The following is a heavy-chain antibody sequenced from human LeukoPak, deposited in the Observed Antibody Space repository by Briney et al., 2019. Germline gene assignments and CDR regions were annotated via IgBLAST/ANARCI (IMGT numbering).Heavy chain of an antibody. CDR1: GGSLSGYY. CDR2: INHSGST. D-gene: IGHD3-10*01. V-gene: IGHV4-34*01. CDR3: ARLGEARAYYYGSGSSSMNYYYYGMDV. J-gene: IGHJ6*02. Sequence: SEALSPTCAVYGGSLSGYYWSWIRQPPGKGLEWIGEINHSGSTNYNPSLKSRVTISVDTSKNQFSLKLSSVTAADTAVYYCARLGEARAYYYGSGSSSMNYYYYGMDVWGQGTTVTVSS.